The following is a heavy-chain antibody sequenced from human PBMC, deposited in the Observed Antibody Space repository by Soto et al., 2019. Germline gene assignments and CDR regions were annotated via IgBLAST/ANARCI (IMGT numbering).Heavy chain of an antibody. CDR3: ARAHLIASRLMWYLDL. Sequence: SQTLSLTCAISGDSVSSNNAALHWIRQSPSRGLEWLGRTYYRSKWYNDYAMSVKGRITINPDTSKDHFSLQLNSVTPEDTAVYYXARAHLIASRLMWYLDLWGRGTLVTVSS. J-gene: IGHJ2*01. D-gene: IGHD6-6*01. V-gene: IGHV6-1*01. CDR1: GDSVSSNNAA. CDR2: TYYRSKWYN.